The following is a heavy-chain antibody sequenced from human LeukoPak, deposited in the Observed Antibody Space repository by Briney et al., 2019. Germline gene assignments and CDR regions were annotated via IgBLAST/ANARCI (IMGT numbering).Heavy chain of an antibody. J-gene: IGHJ6*02. D-gene: IGHD4-17*01. V-gene: IGHV3-66*01. CDR3: ARNSLDYGDQAHYYYYGMDV. CDR1: GFTVSSNY. CDR2: IYSGGST. Sequence: GGSLRLSCAASGFTVSSNYMSWVRQAPGKGLEWVSVIYSGGSTYNADSVKGRFTISRDNSKNTLYLQMNSLRAEDTAVYYCARNSLDYGDQAHYYYYGMDVWGQGTTVTVSS.